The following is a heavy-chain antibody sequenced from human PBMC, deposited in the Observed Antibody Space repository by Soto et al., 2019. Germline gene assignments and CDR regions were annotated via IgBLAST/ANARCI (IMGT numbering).Heavy chain of an antibody. CDR3: ARGPDCSGGSCYPDAFDI. Sequence: PSETLSLTCAVYGGSFSGYYWSWIRQPPGKGLEWIGEINHSGSTNYNPSLKSRVTISVDTSKNQFSLKLSSVTAADTAVYYCARGPDCSGGSCYPDAFDIWGQGTMVTVSS. J-gene: IGHJ3*02. CDR2: INHSGST. V-gene: IGHV4-34*01. D-gene: IGHD2-15*01. CDR1: GGSFSGYY.